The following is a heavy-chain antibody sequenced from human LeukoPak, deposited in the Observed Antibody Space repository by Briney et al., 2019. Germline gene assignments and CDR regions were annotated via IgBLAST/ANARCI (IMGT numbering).Heavy chain of an antibody. Sequence: SVKVSCKASGGTFSGHAISWVRQAPGQGLEWMGRIIPILGIANYAQKFQGRVTITADKSTSTAYMELSSLRSEDTAVYYCARDPEGARYYYDSSGDEAFDIWGQGTMVTVSS. J-gene: IGHJ3*02. CDR1: GGTFSGHA. D-gene: IGHD3-22*01. CDR2: IIPILGIA. CDR3: ARDPEGARYYYDSSGDEAFDI. V-gene: IGHV1-69*04.